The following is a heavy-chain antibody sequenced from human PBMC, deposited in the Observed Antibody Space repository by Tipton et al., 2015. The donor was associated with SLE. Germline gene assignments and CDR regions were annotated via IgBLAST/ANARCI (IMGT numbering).Heavy chain of an antibody. J-gene: IGHJ4*02. V-gene: IGHV4-59*11. D-gene: IGHD3-3*01. CDR1: GGSISGHY. Sequence: TLSLTCSVSGGSISGHYWSWIRQPPGKGLEWIGNVHYSGSTNYNAFLKSRVTISVDTSKNQFSLRLSSVTAADMAVYFCARARFWSGFYFDNWGQGTLVTVSS. CDR3: ARARFWSGFYFDN. CDR2: VHYSGST.